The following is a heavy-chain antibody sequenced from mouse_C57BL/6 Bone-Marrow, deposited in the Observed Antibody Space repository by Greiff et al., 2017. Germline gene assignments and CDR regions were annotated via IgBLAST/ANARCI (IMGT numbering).Heavy chain of an antibody. Sequence: VQLQQPGAELVRPGTSVKLSCKASGYTFTSYWMHWVKQRPGQGLEWIGVIDPSDSYTNYNQKFKGKATLTVDTSSSTAYMQLSSLTSEDSAVYYCARRNYGDYWGQGTTLTVSS. D-gene: IGHD1-2*01. CDR1: GYTFTSYW. CDR2: IDPSDSYT. V-gene: IGHV1-59*01. CDR3: ARRNYGDY. J-gene: IGHJ2*01.